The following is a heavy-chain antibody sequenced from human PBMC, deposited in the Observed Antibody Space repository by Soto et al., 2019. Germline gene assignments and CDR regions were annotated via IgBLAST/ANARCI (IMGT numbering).Heavy chain of an antibody. Sequence: PGGSLRLSCAASGFTFSSYSMNWVRQAPGKGLEWVSSISSSSSYIYYADSVKGRFTISRDNAKNSLYLQMNSLRAEDTAVYYCARDPYSNYWVSSENWFDPWGQGTLVTVSS. CDR2: ISSSSSYI. CDR1: GFTFSSYS. D-gene: IGHD4-4*01. J-gene: IGHJ5*02. V-gene: IGHV3-21*01. CDR3: ARDPYSNYWVSSENWFDP.